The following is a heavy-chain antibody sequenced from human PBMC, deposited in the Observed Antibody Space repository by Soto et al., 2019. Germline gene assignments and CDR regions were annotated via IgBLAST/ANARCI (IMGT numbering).Heavy chain of an antibody. D-gene: IGHD6-6*01. V-gene: IGHV1-69*02. CDR2: IIPILGIA. J-gene: IGHJ3*02. Sequence: QVQLVQSGAEVKKPGSSVKVSCKASGGTFSSYTISWVRQAPGQGLEWMGRIIPILGIANYAQKFQGRVTITADKSTSTAYMELSSLRSEDTAVYYCARGGSIAARPTEGVSDIWGQGTMVTVSS. CDR3: ARGGSIAARPTEGVSDI. CDR1: GGTFSSYT.